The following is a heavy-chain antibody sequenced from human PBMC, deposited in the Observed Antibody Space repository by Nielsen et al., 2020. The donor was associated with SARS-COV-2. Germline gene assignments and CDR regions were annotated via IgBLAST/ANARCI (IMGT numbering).Heavy chain of an antibody. V-gene: IGHV4-30-2*01. D-gene: IGHD5-18*01. Sequence: SETLSLTCAVSGGSISSGGYSWSWIRQPPGKGLEWIGEINHSGSTNYNPSLKNRVTISVDTSKNQFSLKLSSVTAADTAVYYCARDGRYSYGSGFDYWGQGTLVTVSS. J-gene: IGHJ4*02. CDR3: ARDGRYSYGSGFDY. CDR1: GGSISSGGYS. CDR2: INHSGST.